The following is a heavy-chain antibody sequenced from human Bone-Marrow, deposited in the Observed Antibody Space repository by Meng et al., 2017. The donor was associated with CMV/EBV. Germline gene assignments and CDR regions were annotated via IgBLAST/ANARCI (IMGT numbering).Heavy chain of an antibody. D-gene: IGHD5-24*01. Sequence: GESLKISCAASGFTFSNAWMSWVRQAPGKGLEWVSYITISGSTIYYADSVKGRFTISRDNAKNSLYLQMNSLRAEDTAVYYCAREGDVEMATILDYWGQGTLVTVSS. CDR3: AREGDVEMATILDY. J-gene: IGHJ4*02. CDR2: ITISGSTI. V-gene: IGHV3-11*01. CDR1: GFTFSNAW.